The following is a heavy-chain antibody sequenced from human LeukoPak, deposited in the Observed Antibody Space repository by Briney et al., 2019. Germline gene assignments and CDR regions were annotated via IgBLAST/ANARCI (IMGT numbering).Heavy chain of an antibody. J-gene: IGHJ5*02. CDR1: GYTFTGYY. CDR2: INPNSGGT. Sequence: ASVKVSCKASGYTFTGYYMHWVRQAPGQGLEWVGWINPNSGGTNYAQKFQGRVTMTRDMSTSTDYMELSSLRSEDTAVYYCARDNSVGDTAWWFDPWGQGTLVTVSS. CDR3: ARDNSVGDTAWWFDP. V-gene: IGHV1-2*02. D-gene: IGHD1-26*01.